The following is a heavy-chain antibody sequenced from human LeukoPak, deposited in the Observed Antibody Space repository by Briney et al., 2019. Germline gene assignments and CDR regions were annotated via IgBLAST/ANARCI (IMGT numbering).Heavy chain of an antibody. D-gene: IGHD2-2*01. Sequence: GGPLRLSCAASGFTFSSYWMSWVRQAPGKGLEWVANIKQDGSETYYVDSVKGRFTISRDNAKNSLYLQMNSLRAEDTAVYYCATYSSSNGREFQYWGQGTLVTVSS. CDR2: IKQDGSET. J-gene: IGHJ1*01. V-gene: IGHV3-7*01. CDR3: ATYSSSNGREFQY. CDR1: GFTFSSYW.